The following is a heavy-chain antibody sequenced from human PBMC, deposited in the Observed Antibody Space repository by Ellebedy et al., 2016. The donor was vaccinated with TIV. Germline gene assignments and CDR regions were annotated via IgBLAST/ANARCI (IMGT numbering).Heavy chain of an antibody. CDR2: ISSGGSTM. J-gene: IGHJ3*02. CDR1: GFTFSDYY. Sequence: GESLKISCAASGFTFSDYYMSWIRQAPGKGLGWVSYISSGGSTMKYADSAKGRFTISRDNADNSLYLQMNSLRDDDTAVYYCARDRTGVLDIWGQGTMVTVSS. V-gene: IGHV3-11*04. CDR3: ARDRTGVLDI.